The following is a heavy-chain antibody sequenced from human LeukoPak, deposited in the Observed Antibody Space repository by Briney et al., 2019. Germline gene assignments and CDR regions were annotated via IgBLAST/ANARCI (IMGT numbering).Heavy chain of an antibody. CDR1: GYTFSTYP. CDR2: IIPIFGTA. CDR3: ATDRLPDGVWPLDY. D-gene: IGHD2-8*02. J-gene: IGHJ4*02. Sequence: ASVKVSCKASGYTFSTYPMNWVRQAPGQGLEWMGGIIPIFGTANYAQKFQGRVTITADESTSTAYMELSSLRSEDTAVYYCATDRLPDGVWPLDYWGQGTLVTVSS. V-gene: IGHV1-69*13.